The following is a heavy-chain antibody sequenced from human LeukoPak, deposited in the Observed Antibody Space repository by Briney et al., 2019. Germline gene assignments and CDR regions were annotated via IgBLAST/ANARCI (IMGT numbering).Heavy chain of an antibody. CDR1: GFTFSSNY. J-gene: IGHJ4*02. CDR3: ARGGRDQIGSYVDFDY. CDR2: IYSGGST. V-gene: IGHV3-53*04. Sequence: QTGGSLRLSCAASGFTFSSNYMSWVRQAPGKGLEWVSVIYSGGSTYYADSVKGRFTISRHNSKNTLYLQMNSLRAEDTAVYYCARGGRDQIGSYVDFDYWGQGTLVTVSS. D-gene: IGHD1-26*01.